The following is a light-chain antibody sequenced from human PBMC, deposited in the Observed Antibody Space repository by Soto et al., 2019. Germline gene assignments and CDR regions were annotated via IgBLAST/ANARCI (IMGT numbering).Light chain of an antibody. J-gene: IGKJ4*01. V-gene: IGKV4-1*01. CDR3: QQYYSTPLT. Sequence: DIVMTQSPDSLAVSLSERATINCKSSQSVLYSSNNNNYLAWYQHKPGQPPKLLVYWASTRESGVPDRFGGSGSGTDFTLTISSLQAEDVAVYYCQQYYSTPLTFRGGTKVEIK. CDR2: WAS. CDR1: QSVLYSSNNNNY.